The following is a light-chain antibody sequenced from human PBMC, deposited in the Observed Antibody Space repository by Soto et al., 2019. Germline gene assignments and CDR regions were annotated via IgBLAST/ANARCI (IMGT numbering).Light chain of an antibody. Sequence: DIQLTQSPSFLSASVGDRVTITCRASQGINDYLAWYQQKPGKAPKLLIYAASTLQSEVPSRFSGSASGTEFTLTISSLQPEDATYYCQQFNTYPLTFGGGTKVEVK. CDR1: QGINDY. CDR2: AAS. J-gene: IGKJ4*01. V-gene: IGKV1-9*01. CDR3: QQFNTYPLT.